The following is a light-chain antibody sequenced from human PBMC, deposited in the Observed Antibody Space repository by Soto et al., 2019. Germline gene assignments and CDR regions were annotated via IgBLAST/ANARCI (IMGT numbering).Light chain of an antibody. CDR2: GAS. J-gene: IGKJ1*01. CDR1: QSVSSN. CDR3: QKYNNWPGWT. V-gene: IGKV3-15*01. Sequence: EIVVTQSPATLSVSPGARATISCRASQSVSSNLAWYQQKPGQAPRLLVYGASTRATGIPARFSGSGSATEFTLTIRSLQSEDLAVYYCQKYNNWPGWTVGNGNKVAI.